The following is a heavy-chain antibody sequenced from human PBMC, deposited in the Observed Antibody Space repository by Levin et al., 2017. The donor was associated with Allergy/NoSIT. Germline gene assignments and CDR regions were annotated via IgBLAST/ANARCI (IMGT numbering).Heavy chain of an antibody. J-gene: IGHJ4*02. D-gene: IGHD6-19*01. CDR1: GFTFDDYG. CDR2: INWKGGRT. Sequence: GESLKISCAASGFTFDDYGMNCFRPAPGKGLEWVSGINWKGGRTGYADSVKGRFTISRDNAKNSLYLQMNSLRAEDTALYYCARDKGIAVAGGFDYWGQGTLVTVSS. V-gene: IGHV3-20*04. CDR3: ARDKGIAVAGGFDY.